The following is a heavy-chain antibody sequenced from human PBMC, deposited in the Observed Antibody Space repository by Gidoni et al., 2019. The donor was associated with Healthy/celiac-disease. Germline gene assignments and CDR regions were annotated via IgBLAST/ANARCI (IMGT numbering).Heavy chain of an antibody. Sequence: QVTLRESGPALVKPTQNLTLTCTFSGFSPSTSGMCVSWIRQPPGKALEWLARIDWDDDKYYSTSLKTRLTISKDTSKNQVVLTMTNMDPVDTATYYCARIRADYGDDFDYWGQGTLVTVSS. V-gene: IGHV2-70*15. D-gene: IGHD4-17*01. CDR2: IDWDDDK. J-gene: IGHJ4*02. CDR3: ARIRADYGDDFDY. CDR1: GFSPSTSGMC.